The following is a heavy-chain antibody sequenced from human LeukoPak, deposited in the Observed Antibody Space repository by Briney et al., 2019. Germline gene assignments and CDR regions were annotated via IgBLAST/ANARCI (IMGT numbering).Heavy chain of an antibody. CDR1: GGSFHGYY. D-gene: IGHD5-12*01. CDR2: INHSGRT. J-gene: IGHJ3*02. V-gene: IGHV4-34*01. Sequence: SETLSLTCPVFGGSFHGYYWGLVRQPPGKGPEGIGEINHSGRTNYNPSLKSRVTISVDTSKNQFSLKLSSVTAADTAVYYCARDRSRGYGAFDIWGQGTMVTVSS. CDR3: ARDRSRGYGAFDI.